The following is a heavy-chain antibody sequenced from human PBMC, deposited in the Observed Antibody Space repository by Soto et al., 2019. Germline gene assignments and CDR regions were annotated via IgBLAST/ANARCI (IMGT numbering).Heavy chain of an antibody. CDR1: GYTFTSYG. Sequence: ASVKVSCKASGYTFTSYGISWVRQAPGQGLEWMGWISAYNGNTNYAQKLQGRVTMTTDTSTSTAYMELRSLRSDDTAMYYCARHRPRIAVAGDDAFDIWGQGTMVTVSS. CDR3: ARHRPRIAVAGDDAFDI. D-gene: IGHD6-19*01. CDR2: ISAYNGNT. J-gene: IGHJ3*02. V-gene: IGHV1-18*01.